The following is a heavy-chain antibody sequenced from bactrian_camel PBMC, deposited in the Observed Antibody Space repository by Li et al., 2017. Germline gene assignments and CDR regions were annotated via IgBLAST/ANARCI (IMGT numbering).Heavy chain of an antibody. CDR2: IDRDGVR. CDR1: RVAQTHYC. CDR3: TAKTGYALGRRAINDAFCAPKNFGH. V-gene: IGHV3S26*01. Sequence: QVQLVESGGGSVQSGGSLRLSCVHKRVAQTHYCMGWFRQAPGKEREGVAVIDRDGVRRYADPVKGRFTISQDRAKNTVYLQMNKLKPEDTAVYYCTAKTGYALGRRAINDAFCAPKNFGHWGQGTQVTVS. D-gene: IGHD5*01. J-gene: IGHJ6*01.